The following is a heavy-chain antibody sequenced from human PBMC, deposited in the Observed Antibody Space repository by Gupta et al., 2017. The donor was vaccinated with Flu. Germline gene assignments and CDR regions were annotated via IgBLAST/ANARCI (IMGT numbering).Heavy chain of an antibody. CDR2: LYYSGKT. Sequence: KGLEWIGSLYYSGKTYYNPSLKSRVSISVDTSKNQFSLKRTSVTAADTAVFYCARQVKSYCSGSTCYPYYFDSWGQGTLVTVSS. D-gene: IGHD2-2*01. J-gene: IGHJ4*02. CDR3: ARQVKSYCSGSTCYPYYFDS. V-gene: IGHV4-39*01.